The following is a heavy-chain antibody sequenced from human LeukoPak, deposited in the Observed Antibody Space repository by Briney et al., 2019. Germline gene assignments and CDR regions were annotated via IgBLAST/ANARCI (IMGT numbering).Heavy chain of an antibody. D-gene: IGHD6-19*01. CDR1: GYSISSGYY. J-gene: IGHJ4*02. Sequence: SETLSLTCTVSGYSISSGYYWGWIRQPPGKGLEWIGCIYHSGSTYYNPSLKSRVTISVDTSKNQFSLKLSSVTAADTAVYYCARDLYNSGTDYWGQGTLVTVSS. CDR2: IYHSGST. CDR3: ARDLYNSGTDY. V-gene: IGHV4-38-2*02.